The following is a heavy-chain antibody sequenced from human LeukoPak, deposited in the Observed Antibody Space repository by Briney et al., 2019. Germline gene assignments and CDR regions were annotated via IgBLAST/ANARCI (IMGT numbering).Heavy chain of an antibody. Sequence: GASLRLSCAASGFTFSSYAMSWVRQAPGKGLEWVSAISGSGGSTYYADSVKGRFTISRDNSKNTLYLQMNSLRAEDTAVYYCAKQPTVVNGRDYWGQGTLVTVSA. D-gene: IGHD4-23*01. CDR3: AKQPTVVNGRDY. CDR1: GFTFSSYA. CDR2: ISGSGGST. V-gene: IGHV3-23*01. J-gene: IGHJ4*02.